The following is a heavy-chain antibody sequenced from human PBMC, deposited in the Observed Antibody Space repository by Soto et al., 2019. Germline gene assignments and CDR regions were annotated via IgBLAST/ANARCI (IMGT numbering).Heavy chain of an antibody. CDR3: CREGRCLRSEPTAVSCRARAWLSTRWAFGEFSY. CDR2: SIPIFGTA. J-gene: IGHJ4*02. D-gene: IGHD2-2*01. CDR1: GGTFSSYA. Sequence: QVQLVQSGAEVKKPGSSVKVSCKASGGTFSSYAISWVRQAPGQGLEWMGGSIPIFGTANYAQKVQGGVTRRLGTTTAAATSQGTCRSTAGGSTRPACREGRCLRSEPTAVSCRARAWLSTRWAFGEFSYWGQGTVVTVSS. V-gene: IGHV1-69*05.